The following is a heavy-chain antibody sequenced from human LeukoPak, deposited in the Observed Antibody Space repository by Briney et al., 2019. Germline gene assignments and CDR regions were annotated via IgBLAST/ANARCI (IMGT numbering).Heavy chain of an antibody. Sequence: SETLSLTCAVYGGPFSGYYWSWIRQPPGKGLEWIGEINHSGSTNYNPSLKSRVTISVDTSKNQFSLKLSSVTAADTAVYYCATDIAVAEAWGQGTLVTVSS. D-gene: IGHD6-19*01. J-gene: IGHJ5*02. CDR2: INHSGST. CDR3: ATDIAVAEA. CDR1: GGPFSGYY. V-gene: IGHV4-34*01.